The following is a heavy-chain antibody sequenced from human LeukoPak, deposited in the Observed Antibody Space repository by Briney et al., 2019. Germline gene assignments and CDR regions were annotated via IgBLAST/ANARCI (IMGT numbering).Heavy chain of an antibody. D-gene: IGHD1-26*01. Sequence: ASVKVSCKASGGTFSSYAISWVRQAPGQGLEWMGGIIPIFGTANYAQKFQGRVTITTDESTSTAYMGLSSLRSEDTAVYYCAREVSGSYQGSFFDYWGQGTLVTVSS. V-gene: IGHV1-69*05. CDR2: IIPIFGTA. CDR1: GGTFSSYA. J-gene: IGHJ4*02. CDR3: AREVSGSYQGSFFDY.